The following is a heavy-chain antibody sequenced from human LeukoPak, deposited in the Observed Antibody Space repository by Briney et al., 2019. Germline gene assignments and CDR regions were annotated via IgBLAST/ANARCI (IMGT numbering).Heavy chain of an antibody. CDR1: GFIFNNYA. J-gene: IGHJ4*02. D-gene: IGHD6-19*01. CDR2: ISWNSGSI. Sequence: GRSLRLSCAGSGFIFNNYAMHWVRQPPGRGLEWVSGISWNSGSIDYADSVKGRFTISRDNAKNSLYLQMNSLRVEDTAFYYCAKDNRRHYTSGPNPDSLHWGQGALVTVSS. V-gene: IGHV3-9*01. CDR3: AKDNRRHYTSGPNPDSLH.